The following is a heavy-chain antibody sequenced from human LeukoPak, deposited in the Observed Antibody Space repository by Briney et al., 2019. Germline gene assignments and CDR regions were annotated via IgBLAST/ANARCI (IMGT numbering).Heavy chain of an antibody. D-gene: IGHD3-22*01. CDR1: GXTFSTKS. J-gene: IGHJ4*02. CDR3: ARVYYDSSGYVPNYFDF. Sequence: PGGSLRLSCAVSGXTFSTKSMNWVRQAPGKGLEWVSYITADSGTTYYADSVKGRFTISRDNAKNSLYLQMNSLRAEDTAVYYCARVYYDSSGYVPNYFDFWGQGTLVTVSS. V-gene: IGHV3-48*01. CDR2: ITADSGTT.